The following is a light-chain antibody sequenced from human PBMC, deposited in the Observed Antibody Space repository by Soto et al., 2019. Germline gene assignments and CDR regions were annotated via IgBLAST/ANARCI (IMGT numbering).Light chain of an antibody. CDR3: QQYDNLPVT. Sequence: DIQMTQSPSSLSASVGDRVTITCQASPAINIYLNWYQQKLGKAPNLLIYEASNLQKGVPSRFTGGGSGKHFTLTINSLQPEDSVTYYCQQYDNLPVTFGPGTKLDI. CDR1: PAINIY. J-gene: IGKJ3*01. CDR2: EAS. V-gene: IGKV1-33*01.